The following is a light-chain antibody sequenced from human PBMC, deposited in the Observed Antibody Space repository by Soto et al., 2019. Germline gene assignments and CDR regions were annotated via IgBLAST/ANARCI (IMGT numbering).Light chain of an antibody. CDR2: GAS. CDR3: QQYNNWPPRIT. V-gene: IGKV3-15*01. Sequence: EIVMTQSPATLSVSPGERATLSCRASQSVSSNLAWYQQKPGQAPRLLIYGASTRATGIPGRFSGSGSGTEFTLTISSLQSEDFAVYYCQQYNNWPPRITFGPGTKVDIK. J-gene: IGKJ3*01. CDR1: QSVSSN.